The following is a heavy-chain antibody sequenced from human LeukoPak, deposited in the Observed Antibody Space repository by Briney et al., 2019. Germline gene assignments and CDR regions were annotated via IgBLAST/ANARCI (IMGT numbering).Heavy chain of an antibody. Sequence: ASVKVSCKASGYTFATYGFCWVRQAPGHGLEWMGWISSNTGKTDYAQKFQGRVTLTTDTSTSTAYMELRSLRPDDTAPYYCAKVAGDRMDYWGQGTLLTVSS. CDR3: AKVAGDRMDY. V-gene: IGHV1-18*01. J-gene: IGHJ4*02. CDR1: GYTFATYG. D-gene: IGHD6-13*01. CDR2: ISSNTGKT.